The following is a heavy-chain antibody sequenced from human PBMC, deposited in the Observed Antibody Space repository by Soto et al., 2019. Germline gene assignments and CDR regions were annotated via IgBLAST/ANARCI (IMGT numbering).Heavy chain of an antibody. J-gene: IGHJ6*02. Sequence: TLFLTCAVSGGSISSGGYSWSWIRQPPGKGLEWIGYIYHSGSTYYNPSLKSRVTISVDRSKNQFSLKLSSLRSEDTAVYYCARDPVDWNYVGYYYYGMDVWGQGTTVTVSS. D-gene: IGHD1-7*01. CDR2: IYHSGST. V-gene: IGHV4-30-2*01. CDR3: ARDPVDWNYVGYYYYGMDV. CDR1: GGSISSGGYS.